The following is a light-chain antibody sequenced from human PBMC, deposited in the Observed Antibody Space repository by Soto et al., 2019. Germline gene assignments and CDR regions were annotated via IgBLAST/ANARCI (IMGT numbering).Light chain of an antibody. V-gene: IGKV3-20*01. J-gene: IGKJ1*01. CDR1: QSVSSSY. CDR3: QQYGSSPWT. Sequence: EIVLTQSPGTLSLSPGERATLSCRASQSVSSSYLAWYQQGPGQAPRLLIYGASTRATGIPDRFSGSGSGTAFTLTISRLEPEDLAVYYCQQYGSSPWTFGQGTKVDI. CDR2: GAS.